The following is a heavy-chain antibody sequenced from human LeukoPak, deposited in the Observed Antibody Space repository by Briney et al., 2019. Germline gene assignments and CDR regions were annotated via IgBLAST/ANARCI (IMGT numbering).Heavy chain of an antibody. CDR2: IHTGGST. Sequence: GGSLRLSCAASGFTVSSNYMSWVRQAPGKGLEWVSVIHTGGSTYYADSVKGRFTISRDTSNNTLYLQMNSLRADDTAVYYCASLHRGTLDYWGQGTLVTVSS. D-gene: IGHD4-11*01. J-gene: IGHJ4*02. V-gene: IGHV3-53*01. CDR1: GFTVSSNY. CDR3: ASLHRGTLDY.